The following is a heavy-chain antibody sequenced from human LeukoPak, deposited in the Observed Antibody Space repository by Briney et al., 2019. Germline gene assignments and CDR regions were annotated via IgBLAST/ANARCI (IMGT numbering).Heavy chain of an antibody. CDR3: TTDNKFDWIGVVVFDV. CDR2: IKSKSDGGTT. D-gene: IGHD3-9*01. CDR1: GFTFSSYS. Sequence: PGGSLRLSCAASGFTFSSYSMNWVRQAPGKGLEWVGRIKSKSDGGTTGYAAPMEGRFTISRDDSKNTVYLQVKSLRTEDTGVYYCTTDNKFDWIGVVVFDVWGRGTRVTVSS. J-gene: IGHJ3*01. V-gene: IGHV3-15*01.